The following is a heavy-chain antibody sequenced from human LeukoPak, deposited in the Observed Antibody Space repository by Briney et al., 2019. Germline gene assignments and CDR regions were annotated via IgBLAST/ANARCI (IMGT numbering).Heavy chain of an antibody. CDR2: INPNSGGT. J-gene: IGHJ6*04. D-gene: IGHD6-13*01. Sequence: EASVKASCTASGYTFTVYYMHWVRQAPGQGLEWMGWINPNSGGTNYAQKFQGWVTMTRDTSISTAYMELSRLRSDDTAVYYCARADQKGYSSSWYYYGMDVWGKGTTVTVSS. CDR1: GYTFTVYY. CDR3: ARADQKGYSSSWYYYGMDV. V-gene: IGHV1-2*04.